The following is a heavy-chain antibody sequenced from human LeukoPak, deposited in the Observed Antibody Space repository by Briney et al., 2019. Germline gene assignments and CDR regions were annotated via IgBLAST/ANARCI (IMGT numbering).Heavy chain of an antibody. V-gene: IGHV1-24*01. CDR3: ARGLTVATIAGSWFDP. Sequence: ASVKVSCKVSGYTLTELSMHWVRQAPGKGLEWMGGFDPEDGETIYAQKFQGRVTMTEDTSTDTAYMELSSLRSDDTAVYYCARGLTVATIAGSWFDPWGQGTLVTVSS. J-gene: IGHJ5*02. CDR1: GYTLTELS. D-gene: IGHD5-12*01. CDR2: FDPEDGET.